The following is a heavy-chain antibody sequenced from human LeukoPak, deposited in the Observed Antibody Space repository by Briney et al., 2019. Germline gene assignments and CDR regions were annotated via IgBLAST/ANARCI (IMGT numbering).Heavy chain of an antibody. Sequence: GGSLRLSCAASGFTFSNYSMHWVRQAPGKGLEWVAVISYDGSHKYYADSVKGRFTISRDNSKNTLYLQINSLRAEDTAVYYCARSNLAAAGKGFDYWGQGTLVTDSS. J-gene: IGHJ4*02. V-gene: IGHV3-30*04. D-gene: IGHD6-13*01. CDR1: GFTFSNYS. CDR2: ISYDGSHK. CDR3: ARSNLAAAGKGFDY.